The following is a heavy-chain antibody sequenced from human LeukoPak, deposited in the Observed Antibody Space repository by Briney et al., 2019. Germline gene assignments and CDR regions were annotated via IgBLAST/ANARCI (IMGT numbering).Heavy chain of an antibody. J-gene: IGHJ5*02. CDR2: INHSGST. CDR3: ARGALYYYDSSGYHLAWFDP. Sequence: SETLSLTCAVYGGSFSGYYWSWIRQPPGKGLELIGEINHSGSTNYNPSLKSRVTISVDTSKNQFSLKLSSVTAADTAVYYCARGALYYYDSSGYHLAWFDPWGQGTLVTVSS. CDR1: GGSFSGYY. V-gene: IGHV4-34*01. D-gene: IGHD3-22*01.